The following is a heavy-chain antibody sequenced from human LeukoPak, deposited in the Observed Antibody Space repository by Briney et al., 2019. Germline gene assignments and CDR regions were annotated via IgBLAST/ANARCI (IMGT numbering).Heavy chain of an antibody. D-gene: IGHD6-13*01. CDR1: GYTFTDYY. V-gene: IGHV1-2*02. Sequence: ASVKVSCKASGYTFTDYYIHWVRQAPGQGLEWMGWINPNRGGTNYAQKFQGRVTMTRDTSISTAYMDLSSLRSDDTAVYCCARDLGSSSWHFDYWGQGTLVTVSP. CDR3: ARDLGSSSWHFDY. CDR2: INPNRGGT. J-gene: IGHJ4*02.